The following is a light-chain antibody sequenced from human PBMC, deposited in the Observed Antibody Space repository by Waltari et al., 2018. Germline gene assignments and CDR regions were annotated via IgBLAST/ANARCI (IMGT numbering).Light chain of an antibody. V-gene: IGKV1-12*01. CDR2: TTS. Sequence: DIQMTQSPSSVSASVGDRVTITCRASQGVNTWLAWYQQKPGKAPKLLIYTTSTLQTGVPSRFSGSGSGTDFTLTISSLQPEDFATYYCQQANSSPLTFGQGNKVEV. CDR1: QGVNTW. J-gene: IGKJ1*01. CDR3: QQANSSPLT.